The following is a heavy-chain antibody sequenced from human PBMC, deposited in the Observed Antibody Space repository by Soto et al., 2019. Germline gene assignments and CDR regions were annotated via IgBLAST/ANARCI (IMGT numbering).Heavy chain of an antibody. J-gene: IGHJ5*02. CDR2: ISYDGSNK. D-gene: IGHD4-17*01. CDR1: GFTFSSYG. V-gene: IGHV3-30*18. Sequence: GGSLRLSCAASGFTFSSYGMHWVRQAPGKGLEWVAVISYDGSNKYYADSVKGRFTISRDNSKNTLYLQMNSLRAEDTAVYYCAKRGYGGWFDPWGQGTLVTV. CDR3: AKRGYGGWFDP.